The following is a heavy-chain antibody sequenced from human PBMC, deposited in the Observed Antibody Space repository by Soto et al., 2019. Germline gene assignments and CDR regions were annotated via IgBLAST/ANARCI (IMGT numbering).Heavy chain of an antibody. CDR1: GYTFTGYY. Sequence: GASVKVSCKASGYTFTGYYMHSVRQAPGQGFEWMGRISPKSGGTNYGQKFQGRVTMTWDTSLNTAYMELSSLISEDTAVYYCARPPGYISDWYYFDLWGQGTLVTVSS. CDR2: ISPKSGGT. V-gene: IGHV1-2*02. CDR3: ARPPGYISDWYYFDL. J-gene: IGHJ4*02. D-gene: IGHD6-19*01.